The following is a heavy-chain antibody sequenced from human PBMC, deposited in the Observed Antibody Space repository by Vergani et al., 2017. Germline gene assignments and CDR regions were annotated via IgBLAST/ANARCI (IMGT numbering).Heavy chain of an antibody. J-gene: IGHJ6*02. Sequence: QVQLQESGPGLVKPSETLSLTCTVSGGSISSYYWSWIRQPPGKGLEWIGYNYYSGSTNYNPSLKSRVTISVDTSKNQFSLTLSSVTAADTAVYYCARESTEYSSGWYAYDCYYGMDVWGQGTTVTVSS. V-gene: IGHV4-59*01. CDR3: ARESTEYSSGWYAYDCYYGMDV. CDR1: GGSISSYY. CDR2: NYYSGST. D-gene: IGHD6-19*01.